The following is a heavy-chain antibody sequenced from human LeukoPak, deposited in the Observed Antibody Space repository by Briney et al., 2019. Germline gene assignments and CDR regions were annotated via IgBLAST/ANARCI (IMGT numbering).Heavy chain of an antibody. D-gene: IGHD6-13*01. CDR1: GYTFTGYY. J-gene: IGHJ5*02. V-gene: IGHV1-2*02. CDR2: INPNSGGT. Sequence: GASVKVSCKASGYTFTGYYMHFVRQGPGQGLEWMGWINPNSGGTDYAQKFQGRVTMTRDTSISTAYMELSRLRSDDTAVYYCAREELQQLLPWGQGTLVTVSS. CDR3: AREELQQLLP.